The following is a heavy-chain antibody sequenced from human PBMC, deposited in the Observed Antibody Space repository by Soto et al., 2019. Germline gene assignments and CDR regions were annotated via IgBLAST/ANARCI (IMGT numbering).Heavy chain of an antibody. CDR1: GGSSVSRGYY. V-gene: IGHV4-31*02. J-gene: IGHJ3*02. CDR2: IYYSGST. Sequence: LSDTWSVSGGSSVSRGYYWSWNSKHPGKGLEWIGYIYYSGSTYYNPSLKSRVTISVDTSKNQFSLKLSSVTAADTAVYYCARTLVRGVIITLDAFDISGQGTMVTVS. CDR3: ARTLVRGVIITLDAFDI. D-gene: IGHD3-10*01.